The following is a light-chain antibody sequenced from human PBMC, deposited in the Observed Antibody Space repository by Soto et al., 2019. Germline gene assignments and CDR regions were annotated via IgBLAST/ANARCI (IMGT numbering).Light chain of an antibody. CDR3: QQYGSSPPNT. J-gene: IGKJ2*01. CDR1: QSVSSNY. CDR2: GAS. Sequence: EIVLTQSPGTLSLSPGERATLSCRASQSVSSNYLAWYQQKPGQAPRLIFFGASSRATGIPDRFSGSGSGTDFTLSISRLEPEDFAVYYCQQYGSSPPNTFGQGTKLEIK. V-gene: IGKV3-20*01.